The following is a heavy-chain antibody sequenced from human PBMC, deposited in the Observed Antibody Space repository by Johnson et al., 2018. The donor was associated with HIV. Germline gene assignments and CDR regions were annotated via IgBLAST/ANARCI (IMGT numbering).Heavy chain of an antibody. Sequence: VQLVESGGGVVQPGRSLRLSCAASGFTFSSYGMHWVRQAPGKGLEWVAVIWYDGSNKYYADSVKGRFTISRDNSKNTLYLQMNSLRAEDTAVYYCARGESSYYDSSGDAFDIWGQGTMVTVSS. CDR1: GFTFSSYG. J-gene: IGHJ3*02. V-gene: IGHV3-33*01. CDR2: IWYDGSNK. D-gene: IGHD3-22*01. CDR3: ARGESSYYDSSGDAFDI.